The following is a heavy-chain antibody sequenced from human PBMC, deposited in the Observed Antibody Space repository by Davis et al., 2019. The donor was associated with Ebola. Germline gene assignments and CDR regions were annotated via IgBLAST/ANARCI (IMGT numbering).Heavy chain of an antibody. CDR1: GFTFSSYS. D-gene: IGHD2-8*02. J-gene: IGHJ4*02. CDR2: ISSSSSTI. V-gene: IGHV3-48*02. Sequence: GESLKISCAASGFTFSSYSMNWVRQAPGKGLEWVSYISSSSSTIYYADSVKGRFTISRDNAKNSLYLQMNSLRDEDTAVYYCARDLVVVYAVGGDFWGQGTLVTVSS. CDR3: ARDLVVVYAVGGDF.